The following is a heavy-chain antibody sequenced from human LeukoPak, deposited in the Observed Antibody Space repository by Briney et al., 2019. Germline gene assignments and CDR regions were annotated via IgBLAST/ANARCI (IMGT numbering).Heavy chain of an antibody. J-gene: IGHJ4*02. CDR3: ARASREAYSSSWFDY. CDR1: GYTFTGYY. Sequence: ASVKVSYKASGYTFTGYYMHWVRQAPGQGLEWMGWINPNSGGTNYAQKFQGRVTMTRDTSISTAYMELSRLRSDDTAVYYCARASREAYSSSWFDYWGQGTLVTVSS. CDR2: INPNSGGT. D-gene: IGHD6-13*01. V-gene: IGHV1-2*02.